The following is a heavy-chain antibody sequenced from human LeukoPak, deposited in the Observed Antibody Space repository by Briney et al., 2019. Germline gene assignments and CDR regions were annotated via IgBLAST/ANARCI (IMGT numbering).Heavy chain of an antibody. V-gene: IGHV3-48*01. Sequence: GGSLSLSCAASGFTFSSYSMNWVRQAPGKGLEWVSYISSSSSTIYYADSVKGRFTISRDNAKNSLYLQMNSLRAEDTAVYYCARGRGQLVLNYFDYWGQGTLVTVSS. J-gene: IGHJ4*02. CDR1: GFTFSSYS. D-gene: IGHD6-13*01. CDR3: ARGRGQLVLNYFDY. CDR2: ISSSSSTI.